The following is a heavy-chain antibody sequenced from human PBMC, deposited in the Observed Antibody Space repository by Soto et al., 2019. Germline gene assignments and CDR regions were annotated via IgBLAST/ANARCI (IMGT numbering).Heavy chain of an antibody. CDR1: GDSIKHYY. Sequence: LALTCTVSGDSIKHYYWSWIRQPPGKRLEWIGYIYYTGSTTYNPSLESRVTMSVDTSKNQFSLKLSSVNAADTAVYYCAKYRRTEEEGFTLDSWGRGTLVTVSS. CDR3: AKYRRTEEEGFTLDS. CDR2: IYYTGST. V-gene: IGHV4-59*01. J-gene: IGHJ4*02. D-gene: IGHD2-2*01.